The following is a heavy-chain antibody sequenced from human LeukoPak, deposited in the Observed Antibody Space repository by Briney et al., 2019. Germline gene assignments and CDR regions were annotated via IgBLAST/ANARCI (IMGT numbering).Heavy chain of an antibody. V-gene: IGHV1-18*01. J-gene: IGHJ4*02. D-gene: IGHD3-16*02. Sequence: ASVKVSCKASGYTFTSYGISWVRQAPGQGLEWMGWISAYNGNTNYAQKLQGRVTMTTDTSTSTAYMELRSLRSDDTAVYYRVAMITFGGVIAETPFDYWGQGTLVTVSS. CDR3: VAMITFGGVIAETPFDY. CDR1: GYTFTSYG. CDR2: ISAYNGNT.